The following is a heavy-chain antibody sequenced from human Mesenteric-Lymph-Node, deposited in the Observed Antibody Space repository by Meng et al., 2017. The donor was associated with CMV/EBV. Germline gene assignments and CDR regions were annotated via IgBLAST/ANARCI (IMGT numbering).Heavy chain of an antibody. V-gene: IGHV3-7*01. J-gene: IGHJ4*02. Sequence: GESLKISCAASGFTFSVYWMSWVRQAPGKGLEWVANIKPDGSGMADVDSVKGRFTISRDNAKNSLYLQMNSLRAEDTAVYYCTRGNSHAHDYWGQGTLVTVSS. CDR1: GFTFSVYW. CDR3: TRGNSHAHDY. CDR2: IKPDGSGM. D-gene: IGHD4-23*01.